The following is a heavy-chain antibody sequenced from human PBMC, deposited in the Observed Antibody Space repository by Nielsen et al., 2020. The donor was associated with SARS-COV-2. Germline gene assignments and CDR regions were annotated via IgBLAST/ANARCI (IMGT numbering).Heavy chain of an antibody. J-gene: IGHJ3*02. V-gene: IGHV3-33*03. CDR2: IWYDGSNK. D-gene: IGHD6-19*01. CDR3: ANLPPGYSSGWAVAFDI. CDR1: GFTFSSYG. Sequence: GGSLRLSCAASGFTFSSYGMHWVRQAPGKGLEWVAVIWYDGSNKYYADSVKGRFTISRDNAKNSLYLQMNSLRAEDTALYYCANLPPGYSSGWAVAFDIWGQGTMVTVSS.